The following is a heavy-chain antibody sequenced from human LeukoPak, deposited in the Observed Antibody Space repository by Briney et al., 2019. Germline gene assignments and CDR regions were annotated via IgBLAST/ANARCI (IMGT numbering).Heavy chain of an antibody. Sequence: PSETLSLTCTVSGGSISSSSYYWSWIRQPAGKGLEWIGRIYTSGNTNYNPSLKSRVTISVDTSKNQFSLKLSSVTAADTAVYYCARESAKQLGNDAFDIWGQGTMVTVSS. CDR3: ARESAKQLGNDAFDI. CDR2: IYTSGNT. CDR1: GGSISSSSYY. V-gene: IGHV4-61*02. J-gene: IGHJ3*02. D-gene: IGHD6-6*01.